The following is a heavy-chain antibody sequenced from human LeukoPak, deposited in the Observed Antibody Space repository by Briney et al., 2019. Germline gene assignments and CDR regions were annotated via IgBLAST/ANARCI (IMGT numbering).Heavy chain of an antibody. V-gene: IGHV3-30-3*01. CDR1: GFTFSSYA. Sequence: GGSLRLSCAASGFTFSSYAMHWVRQAPGKGLEWVAVISYDGSNKYYADSVKGRFTISRDNSKNTLYLQMNSLRAEDTAVYYCARVVYGSGSYYSPHYPYYYYCGMDVWGQGTTVTVSS. J-gene: IGHJ6*02. D-gene: IGHD3-10*01. CDR2: ISYDGSNK. CDR3: ARVVYGSGSYYSPHYPYYYYCGMDV.